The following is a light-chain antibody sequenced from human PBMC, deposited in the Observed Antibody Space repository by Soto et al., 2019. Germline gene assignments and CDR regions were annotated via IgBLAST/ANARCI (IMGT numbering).Light chain of an antibody. CDR2: GAS. V-gene: IGKV3-20*01. CDR3: QQYGSSPEIT. J-gene: IGKJ3*01. Sequence: EIVLTQSPGTLSLSPGERATLSCRASQSVSSSYLAWYQQKPGQAPRLLSYGASSRATGIPDRFSGSGSGTDFPLTISRLEPEDFAVYYCQQYGSSPEITFGPGTKVDIK. CDR1: QSVSSSY.